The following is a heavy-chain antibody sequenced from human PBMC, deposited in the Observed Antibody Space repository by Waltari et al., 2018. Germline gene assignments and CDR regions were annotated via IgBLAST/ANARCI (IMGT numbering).Heavy chain of an antibody. CDR1: GGSISSPY. J-gene: IGHJ4*02. CDR3: ASGYYDSSGYYLLDY. D-gene: IGHD3-22*01. V-gene: IGHV4-59*11. Sequence: QVQLQESGPGLVKPSETLSLTCTVSGGSISSPYWSWTWPPPGKGLEWIGYIYYSGSTNYNPSLKSRVTISVDTSKNQFSLKLSSVTAADTAVYYCASGYYDSSGYYLLDYWGQGTLVTVSS. CDR2: IYYSGST.